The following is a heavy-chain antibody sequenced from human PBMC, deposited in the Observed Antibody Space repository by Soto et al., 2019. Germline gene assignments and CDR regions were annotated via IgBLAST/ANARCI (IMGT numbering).Heavy chain of an antibody. J-gene: IGHJ4*02. Sequence: EVQLLESGGGLVQPGGSLRLSCAACGFTFSSYGMSWVRQAPGKGLEWVSAISSSGGSAYYADSVKGRFTISRDNSKNTLYLQMNSLRAEDTAVYYCARGATSPSYWGQGTLVTVSS. CDR2: ISSSGGSA. V-gene: IGHV3-23*01. CDR3: ARGATSPSY. CDR1: GFTFSSYG.